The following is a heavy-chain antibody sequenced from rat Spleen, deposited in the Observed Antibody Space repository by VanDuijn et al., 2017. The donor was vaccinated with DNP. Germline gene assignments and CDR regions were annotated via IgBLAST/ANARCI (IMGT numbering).Heavy chain of an antibody. CDR3: ARDRGNYYFDY. V-gene: IGHV2-19*01. CDR2: IRSGGST. D-gene: IGHD4-3*01. CDR1: GFSLTDYS. Sequence: QVQLKESGPGLVQPSQTLSLTCTVSGFSLTDYSVHWVRQPPGKGLEWMGRIRSGGSTDYNSALKSRLSISRDTSKGQVFLEMNDLQTEDIATYYCARDRGNYYFDYWGQGVMVTVSS. J-gene: IGHJ2*01.